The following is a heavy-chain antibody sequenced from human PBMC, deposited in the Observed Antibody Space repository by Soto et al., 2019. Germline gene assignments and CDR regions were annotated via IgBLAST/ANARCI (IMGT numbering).Heavy chain of an antibody. D-gene: IGHD2-2*01. Sequence: ASVKVSCKASGYTFTGYYMHWVRQAPGQGLEWMGWINPNSGGTNYAQKFQGRVTMTRDTSISTAYMELSRLRSDDTAVYYCARGTIVVVPAAENWFDPWGQGTLVTV. V-gene: IGHV1-2*02. CDR1: GYTFTGYY. J-gene: IGHJ5*02. CDR3: ARGTIVVVPAAENWFDP. CDR2: INPNSGGT.